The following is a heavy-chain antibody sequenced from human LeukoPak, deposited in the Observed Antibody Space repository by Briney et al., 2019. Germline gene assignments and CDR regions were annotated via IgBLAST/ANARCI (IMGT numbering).Heavy chain of an antibody. J-gene: IGHJ6*03. D-gene: IGHD5-12*01. CDR3: ARVRGYSGYDSGRYYYYNYMDV. Sequence: GGSLRLSCAASGFTFSIYWMSWVRQSPGKGLEWVANIKQDGSEKSYVDSVEGRFTISRNNAENSLYLQMNSLRAEDTAVYYCARVRGYSGYDSGRYYYYNYMDVWGKGTTVTVSS. CDR1: GFTFSIYW. CDR2: IKQDGSEK. V-gene: IGHV3-7*01.